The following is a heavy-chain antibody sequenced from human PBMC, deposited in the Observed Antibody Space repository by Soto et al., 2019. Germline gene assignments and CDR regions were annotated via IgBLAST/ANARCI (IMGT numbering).Heavy chain of an antibody. Sequence: TLSLTCAVSGGSISNGGYSWSWLREPPGKGLEWIGFVPHSGNTYYNPSLRSRVIISIDKSRNHFSLGLKSVTAADTAMHYCARTSYDILTGRLDAFDVWGQGTMVTVSS. CDR3: ARTSYDILTGRLDAFDV. CDR2: VPHSGNT. CDR1: GGSISNGGYS. J-gene: IGHJ3*01. V-gene: IGHV4-30-2*01. D-gene: IGHD3-9*01.